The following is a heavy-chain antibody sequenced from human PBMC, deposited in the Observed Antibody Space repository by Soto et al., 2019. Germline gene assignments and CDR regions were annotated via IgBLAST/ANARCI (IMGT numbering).Heavy chain of an antibody. CDR1: GDTFNSYG. J-gene: IGHJ3*01. CDR2: IVPMFGTT. CDR3: ARDLADVHLWDAFDV. D-gene: IGHD6-13*01. V-gene: IGHV1-69*01. Sequence: QVQLVQSGPELKKPGSSVKVSCKAPGDTFNSYGISWVRQAPGQGLEWMGGIVPMFGTTNLALKFEDRVTITADELTTTVYMEIRGLTSENTAVYYCARDLADVHLWDAFDVWGHGTRVTVSS.